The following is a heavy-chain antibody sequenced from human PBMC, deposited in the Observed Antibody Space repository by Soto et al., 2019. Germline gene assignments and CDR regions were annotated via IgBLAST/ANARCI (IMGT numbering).Heavy chain of an antibody. D-gene: IGHD4-17*01. Sequence: ESGGGLVKPGGSLRLSCAASGFTFSSYSMNWVRQAPGKGLEWVSSISSSSSYIYYADSVKGRFTISRDNAKNSLYLQMNSLRAEDTAVYYCARGSTVTPLYYYYMDVWGKGPRSPSP. CDR3: ARGSTVTPLYYYYMDV. CDR1: GFTFSSYS. CDR2: ISSSSSYI. V-gene: IGHV3-21*01. J-gene: IGHJ6*03.